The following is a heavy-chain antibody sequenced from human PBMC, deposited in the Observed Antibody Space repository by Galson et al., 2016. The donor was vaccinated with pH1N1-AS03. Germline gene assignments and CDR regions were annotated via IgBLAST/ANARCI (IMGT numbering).Heavy chain of an antibody. J-gene: IGHJ3*02. CDR2: VHWDETR. CDR3: ALPNSGGNAFEI. Sequence: PALVKPTQTLTLTCSVSGVSVTSSGVGVGWFRQPPGKALEWLALVHWDETRRYRPSLKNRLTITKDSPKNPVVLTVTSVDPMDIATYFCALPNSGGNAFEIWGPGTMVTVSS. V-gene: IGHV2-5*02. D-gene: IGHD2/OR15-2a*01. CDR1: GVSVTSSGVG.